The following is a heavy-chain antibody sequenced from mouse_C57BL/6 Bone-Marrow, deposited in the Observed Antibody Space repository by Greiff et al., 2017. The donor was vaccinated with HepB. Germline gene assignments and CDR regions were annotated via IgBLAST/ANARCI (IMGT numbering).Heavy chain of an antibody. CDR1: GFSLTSYG. CDR2: IWGVGST. V-gene: IGHV2-6*01. D-gene: IGHD2-2*01. J-gene: IGHJ2*01. Sequence: VQPQQSGPGPVAPSQSLSITCTVSGFSLTSYGVDWVRQSPGKGLEWLGVIWGVGSTNYNSALKSRLSISKDNSKSQVFLKMNSLQTDDTAMYYCASAEGYDGYYFECWGQGTTLTVSS. CDR3: ASAEGYDGYYFEC.